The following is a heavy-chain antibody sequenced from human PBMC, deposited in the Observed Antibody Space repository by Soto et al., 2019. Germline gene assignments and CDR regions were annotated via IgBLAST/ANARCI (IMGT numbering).Heavy chain of an antibody. J-gene: IGHJ4*02. V-gene: IGHV3-23*01. CDR1: GFTFSSYA. CDR3: AKGGRSVAAAGSRIDDPIYFDY. CDR2: ISGSGGST. Sequence: GGSLRLSCAASGFTFSSYAMSWVRQAPGKGLEWVSAISGSGGSTYYADSVKGRFTISRDNSKNTLYLHINSRRAEDTAVDLCAKGGRSVAAAGSRIDDPIYFDYWGQGTLVTVSS. D-gene: IGHD6-13*01.